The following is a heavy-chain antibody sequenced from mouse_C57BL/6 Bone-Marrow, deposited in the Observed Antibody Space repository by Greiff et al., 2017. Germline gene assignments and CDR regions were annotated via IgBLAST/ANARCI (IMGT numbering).Heavy chain of an antibody. CDR1: GYTFTDYY. Sequence: QVQLQQSGAELVRPGASVKLSCKASGYTFTDYYINWVKQRPGQGLEWIARIYPGSGNTYYNEKFKGKATLTAEKSSSTAYMQLSSLTSEDSAVYFWARGGGFAWFAYWGHGTLVTVSA. CDR2: IYPGSGNT. CDR3: ARGGGFAWFAY. J-gene: IGHJ3*01. V-gene: IGHV1-76*01.